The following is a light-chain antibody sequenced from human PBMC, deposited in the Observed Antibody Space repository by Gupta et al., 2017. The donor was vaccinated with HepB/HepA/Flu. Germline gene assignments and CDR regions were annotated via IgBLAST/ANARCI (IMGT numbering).Light chain of an antibody. J-gene: IGLJ2*01. CDR1: SSDVGGYNY. V-gene: IGLV2-14*03. CDR3: SSYTSSSTPVV. CDR2: DVS. Sequence: QSALTQPAAVAGSPSQSITISCTGTSSDVGGYNYVSWYQQHPGKAPKLMIYDVSNRPSGVSNRFSGSKSGNTAPLTIAGLQAEDEADYYCSSYTSSSTPVVFGGGTKLTVL.